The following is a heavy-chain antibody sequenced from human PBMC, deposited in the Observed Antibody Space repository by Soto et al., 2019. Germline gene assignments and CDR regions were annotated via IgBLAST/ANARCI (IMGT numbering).Heavy chain of an antibody. V-gene: IGHV3-21*01. CDR2: ISSSSSYI. J-gene: IGHJ6*03. CDR1: GFTFSSYS. D-gene: IGHD3-10*01. CDR3: AKGPQWFGELATFYYYYMDV. Sequence: GGSLRLSCAASGFTFSSYSMNWVRQAPGKGLEWVSSISSSSSYIYYADSVKGRFTISRDNAKNSLYLQMNSLRAEDTAVYYCAKGPQWFGELATFYYYYMDVWGKGTTVTVSS.